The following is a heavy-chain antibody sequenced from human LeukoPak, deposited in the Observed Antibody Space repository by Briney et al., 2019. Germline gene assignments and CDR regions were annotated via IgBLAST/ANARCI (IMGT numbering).Heavy chain of an antibody. CDR3: ARKLGELSFFDY. Sequence: PSQTLSLTCAVSGGSISSGGYSWSWIRQPPGKGLEWIGYIYHSGSTYYNPSLKSRVTISVGTSKNQFSLKLSSVTAADTAVYYCARKLGELSFFDYWGQGTLVTVSS. V-gene: IGHV4-30-2*02. CDR2: IYHSGST. J-gene: IGHJ4*02. D-gene: IGHD3-16*02. CDR1: GGSISSGGYS.